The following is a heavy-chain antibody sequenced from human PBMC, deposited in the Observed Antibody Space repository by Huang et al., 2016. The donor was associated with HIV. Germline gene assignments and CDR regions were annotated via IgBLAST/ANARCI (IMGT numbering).Heavy chain of an antibody. D-gene: IGHD2-2*01. CDR1: GYTFTSYG. J-gene: IGHJ3*02. V-gene: IGHV1-18*01. Sequence: QVQLVQSGVEVKKPGASVTVSCKASGYTFTSYGISWVRQAPGQGLEWMGWISADNGGKNYAQNVQGRVTMTTDTSTSTAYMELRSLRSDDTAVYYCARDSPLLGVVIVVVPTAPNAFDIWGQGTMVTVSS. CDR3: ARDSPLLGVVIVVVPTAPNAFDI. CDR2: ISADNGGK.